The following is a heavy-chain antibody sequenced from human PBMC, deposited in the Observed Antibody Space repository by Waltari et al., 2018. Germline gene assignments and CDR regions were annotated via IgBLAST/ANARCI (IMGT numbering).Heavy chain of an antibody. CDR2: IYHSGST. CDR3: ARENVRYCSSTSCSNPFDY. J-gene: IGHJ4*02. CDR1: GYSISRGYY. Sequence: QVQLQESGPGLVKPSETLSLTCTVSGYSISRGYYWGWIRQPPGKGLEWIGSIYHSGSTYYNPSLKSRVTISVDTSKNQFSLKLSSVTAADTAVYYCARENVRYCSSTSCSNPFDYWGQGTLVTVSS. D-gene: IGHD2-2*01. V-gene: IGHV4-38-2*02.